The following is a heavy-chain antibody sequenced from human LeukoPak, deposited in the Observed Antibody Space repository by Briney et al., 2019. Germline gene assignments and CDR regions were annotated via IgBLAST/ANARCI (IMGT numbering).Heavy chain of an antibody. V-gene: IGHV1-46*01. CDR2: INPSGGST. J-gene: IGHJ2*01. CDR3: ARSGSSGWYHFDL. CDR1: GYTFTKYY. Sequence: GASVKVSCKASGYTFTKYYIHWVRQAPGQGLKWMGVINPSGGSTSYAQKFQGRVTITRDTSTSTVYMELSSLISEDTAVYYCARSGSSGWYHFDLWGRGTLVTVSS. D-gene: IGHD6-19*01.